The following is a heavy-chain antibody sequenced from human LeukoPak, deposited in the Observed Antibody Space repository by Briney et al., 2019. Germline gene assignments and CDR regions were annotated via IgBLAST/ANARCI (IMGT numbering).Heavy chain of an antibody. CDR1: GFIFSSYA. D-gene: IGHD2-8*01. V-gene: IGHV3-23*01. CDR2: ISGSGGST. J-gene: IGHJ4*02. CDR3: AKDPSCINDVCHGDFDY. Sequence: PGGSLRLSCAASGFIFSSYAMSWVRQAPGKGLEWVSTISGSGGSTYYADSVKGGFTISRENTKKTVYLQMNRLRAEDTAVSYCAKDPSCINDVCHGDFDYWGQGTLVTVSS.